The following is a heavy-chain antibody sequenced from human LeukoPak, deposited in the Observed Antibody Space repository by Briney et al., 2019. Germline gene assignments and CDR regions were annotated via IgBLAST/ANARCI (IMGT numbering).Heavy chain of an antibody. V-gene: IGHV1-3*01. J-gene: IGHJ4*02. CDR2: INAGNGNT. D-gene: IGHD1-26*01. CDR3: ARADSGTYVDY. CDR1: GYTFTSYA. Sequence: ASVKVSCKASGYTFTSYAMHWVRQAPGQRLEWMGWINAGNGNTKYSQKFQGRDTITRDTSASTAYMEVSSLRSEDTAVYYCARADSGTYVDYWGQGTLVTVSS.